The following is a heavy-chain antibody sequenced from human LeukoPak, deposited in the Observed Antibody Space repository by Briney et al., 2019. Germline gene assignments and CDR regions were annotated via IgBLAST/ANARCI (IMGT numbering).Heavy chain of an antibody. CDR1: GFTFSNSW. J-gene: IGHJ3*02. V-gene: IGHV3-7*03. CDR3: ARDVSVEPAQDAWVDAFDI. Sequence: SGGSLRLSCEVSGFTFSNSWMNWARQAPGKGLEWVANIKGDGSKRYYLDSVEGRFTISRDNAKNSLYLQMNSLRAEDTAVYYCARDVSVEPAQDAWVDAFDIWGQGTMVTVSS. CDR2: IKGDGSKR. D-gene: IGHD2-21*02.